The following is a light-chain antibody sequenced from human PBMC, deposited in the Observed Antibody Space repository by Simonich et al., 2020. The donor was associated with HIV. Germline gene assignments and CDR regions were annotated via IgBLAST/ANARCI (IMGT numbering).Light chain of an antibody. CDR1: QSVASN. V-gene: IGKV3-15*01. CDR3: QQCNNWPPT. CDR2: GAS. Sequence: EILMTQSPATLSVSPGERATLSCRASQSVASNLAWYQQKPGQAPRLLIYGASARATDIPARFSGSGSGTEFTLTISTMQSEDFAVYYCQQCNNWPPTFGQGTKVEIK. J-gene: IGKJ1*01.